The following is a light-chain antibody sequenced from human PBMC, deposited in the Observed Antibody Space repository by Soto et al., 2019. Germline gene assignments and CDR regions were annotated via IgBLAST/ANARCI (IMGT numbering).Light chain of an antibody. CDR2: DAS. CDR3: QQYETSPPMYT. J-gene: IGKJ2*01. CDR1: QSVISTY. Sequence: EIGLTQSPGTLSLSPGERATLSCRTSQSVISTYLAWYQQKPGQAPRLLIYDASRRATGIPDRFGGSGSGTDFTLTISRLEPEDFAVYYCQQYETSPPMYTFGQGTKLEIK. V-gene: IGKV3-20*01.